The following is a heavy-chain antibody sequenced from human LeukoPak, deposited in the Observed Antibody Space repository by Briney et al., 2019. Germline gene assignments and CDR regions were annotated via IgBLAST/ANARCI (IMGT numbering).Heavy chain of an antibody. Sequence: PSETLSLTCTVSGGSISSYYWSWIRQPPGKGLEWIGYIYYSGSTNYNPSLKSRVTISVDTTSKNQFSLKLSSVTAADTAVYYCARAVAGTSDYWGQGTLVTVSS. V-gene: IGHV4-59*01. CDR3: ARAVAGTSDY. CDR1: GGSISSYY. J-gene: IGHJ4*02. CDR2: IYYSGST. D-gene: IGHD6-19*01.